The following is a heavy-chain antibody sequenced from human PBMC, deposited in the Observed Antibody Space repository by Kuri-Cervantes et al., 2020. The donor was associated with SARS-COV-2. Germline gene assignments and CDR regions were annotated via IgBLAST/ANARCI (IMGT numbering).Heavy chain of an antibody. CDR2: ISGSGGST. Sequence: GESLKISCAASGFTFSSYAMSWVRQAPGKGLEWVSAISGSGGSTYYADSVKGRFTISRDNSKNTLYLQMNSLRAEDTAVYYCAKDPYSSSATNYYYYYMDVWGKGTTVTVSS. J-gene: IGHJ6*03. D-gene: IGHD6-6*01. CDR3: AKDPYSSSATNYYYYYMDV. V-gene: IGHV3-23*01. CDR1: GFTFSSYA.